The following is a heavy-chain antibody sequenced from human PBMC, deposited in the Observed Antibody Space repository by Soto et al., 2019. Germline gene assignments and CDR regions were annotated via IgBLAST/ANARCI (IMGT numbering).Heavy chain of an antibody. CDR1: GGSISGVSVSSHY. CDR3: ARHVSPCDILTGSFDS. CDR2: IYYSGST. D-gene: IGHD3-9*01. Sequence: SETLSLTCTVSGGSISGVSVSSHYWSWIRQPPGRGLEWIGYIYYSGSTNYDPSLKSRVTISLDMSKNQFSLKLSSVTAADTAVYYCARHVSPCDILTGSFDSWGQGILVTVSS. V-gene: IGHV4-61*05. J-gene: IGHJ5*01.